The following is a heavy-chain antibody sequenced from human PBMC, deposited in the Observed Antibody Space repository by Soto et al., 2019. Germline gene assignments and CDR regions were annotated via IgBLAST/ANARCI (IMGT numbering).Heavy chain of an antibody. D-gene: IGHD3-22*01. CDR3: ALRQDYDSSGYPNWFDP. J-gene: IGHJ5*02. Sequence: SVKVSCKASGGTFSSYAISWVRQAPGQGLEWMGGIIPIFGTANYAQKFQGRVTITADESTSTAYMELSSLRSEDTAVYYCALRQDYDSSGYPNWFDPWGQGTLVTVSS. CDR1: GGTFSSYA. CDR2: IIPIFGTA. V-gene: IGHV1-69*13.